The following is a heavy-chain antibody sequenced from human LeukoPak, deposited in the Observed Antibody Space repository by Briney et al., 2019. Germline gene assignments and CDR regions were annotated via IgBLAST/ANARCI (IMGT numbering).Heavy chain of an antibody. CDR2: INHSGST. Sequence: SETLSLTCAVYGGSFSGYYWSWIRQPPGKGLEWIGEINHSGSTNYNPSLKSRVTISADTSKNQFSLKLSSVTAADTAVYYCAREHSDYGGNPFLYWGQGTLVTVSS. V-gene: IGHV4-34*01. J-gene: IGHJ4*02. D-gene: IGHD4-23*01. CDR3: AREHSDYGGNPFLY. CDR1: GGSFSGYY.